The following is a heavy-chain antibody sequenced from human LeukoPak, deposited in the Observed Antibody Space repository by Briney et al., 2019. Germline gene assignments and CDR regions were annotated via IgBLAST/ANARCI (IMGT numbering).Heavy chain of an antibody. CDR2: MNPNSGNT. V-gene: IGHV1-8*02. J-gene: IGHJ6*03. CDR1: GYTFTSYA. CDR3: ARISDYYYMDV. Sequence: ASVTVSCKASGYTFTSYAMNWVRQAPGQGLEWMGWMNPNSGNTGYAQKFQGRVTMTRNTSISTAYMELSSLRSEDTAVYYCARISDYYYMDVWGKGTTVTISS.